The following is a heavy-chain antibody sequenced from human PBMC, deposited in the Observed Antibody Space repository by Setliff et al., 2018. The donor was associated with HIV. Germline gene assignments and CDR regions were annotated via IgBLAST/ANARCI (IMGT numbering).Heavy chain of an antibody. V-gene: IGHV1-45*02. CDR1: GYPFTYRY. Sequence: ASVKVSCKASGYPFTYRYLHWVRQAPGQALEWMGWITPYNANTNYAQKFQDRVTMTSDRSMSTAYMDLSSLRSEDTAMYYCASGRGDGYNYFAFDIWGQGTVVTVSS. J-gene: IGHJ3*02. D-gene: IGHD5-12*01. CDR3: ASGRGDGYNYFAFDI. CDR2: ITPYNANT.